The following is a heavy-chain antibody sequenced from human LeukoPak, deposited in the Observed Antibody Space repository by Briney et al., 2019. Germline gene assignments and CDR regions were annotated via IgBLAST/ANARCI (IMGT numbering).Heavy chain of an antibody. D-gene: IGHD6-25*01. V-gene: IGHV3-23*01. CDR3: AKSGRYYYYGMDV. Sequence: GGSLRLSCAASEFTFSIYVMNWVRQAPGKGLEWVSTISGGGTSTYYADSVKGRFTISGDNSKNTLYLQMNSLRPEDTAVYYCAKSGRYYYYGMDVWGQGTTVTVSS. J-gene: IGHJ6*02. CDR2: ISGGGTST. CDR1: EFTFSIYV.